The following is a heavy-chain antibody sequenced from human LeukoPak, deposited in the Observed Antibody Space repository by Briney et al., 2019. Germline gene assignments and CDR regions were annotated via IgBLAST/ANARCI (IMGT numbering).Heavy chain of an antibody. D-gene: IGHD3-3*01. CDR1: GGSISSGGYY. V-gene: IGHV4-31*03. CDR2: IYYSGST. J-gene: IGHJ5*02. Sequence: TSETLSLTCTVSGGSISSGGYYWSWIRQHPGKGLEWIGYIYYSGSTYYNPSLKSRVTISVDTSKNQFSLKLSSVTAADTAVYYCASSLVLRFLEWSRPFDPWGQGTLVTVSS. CDR3: ASSLVLRFLEWSRPFDP.